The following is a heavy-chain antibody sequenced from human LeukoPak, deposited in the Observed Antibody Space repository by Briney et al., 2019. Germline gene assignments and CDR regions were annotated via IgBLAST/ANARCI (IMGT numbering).Heavy chain of an antibody. V-gene: IGHV3-30*03. CDR3: ARVRQGWLGRGY. CDR2: ISYDGSNK. CDR1: GFTFSSYG. D-gene: IGHD6-19*01. J-gene: IGHJ4*02. Sequence: GRSLRLSCAASGFTFSSYGMHWVRQAPGKGLEWVAVISYDGSNKYYADSVKGRFTISRDNSKNTLYLQMNSLRAEDTAVYYCARVRQGWLGRGYWGQGTLVTVSS.